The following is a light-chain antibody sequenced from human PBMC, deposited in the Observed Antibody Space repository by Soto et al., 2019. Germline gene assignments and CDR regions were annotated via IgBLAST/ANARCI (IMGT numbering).Light chain of an antibody. Sequence: DFQMTQSPSSLSASVGGRVTITCRASQSISRYLNWYQQKPGRAPKLLISTASSLQSGVPSRFSGSGSGTDFTLTISSLQPEDFATYYCQQGYSTPLTFGGGAKVEI. CDR3: QQGYSTPLT. CDR2: TAS. V-gene: IGKV1-39*01. J-gene: IGKJ4*01. CDR1: QSISRY.